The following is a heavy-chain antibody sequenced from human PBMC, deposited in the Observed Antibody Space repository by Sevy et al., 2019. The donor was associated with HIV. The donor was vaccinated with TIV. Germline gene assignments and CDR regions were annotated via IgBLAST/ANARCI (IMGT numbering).Heavy chain of an antibody. D-gene: IGHD3-9*01. CDR1: GYTFTGYY. CDR3: ARDPNDILNEHAFDI. V-gene: IGHV1-2*02. Sequence: ASVKVSCKASGYTFTGYYMQWVRQAPGQGLEWMVWINPNSGGTNYAQKFQGRITMTRDTSISTAYLELNRLRSDDTAVYYCARDPNDILNEHAFDIWGQGTVVTVSS. CDR2: INPNSGGT. J-gene: IGHJ3*02.